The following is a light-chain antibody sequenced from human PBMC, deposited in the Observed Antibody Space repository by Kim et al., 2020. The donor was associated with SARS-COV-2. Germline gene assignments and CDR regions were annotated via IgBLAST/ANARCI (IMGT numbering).Light chain of an antibody. CDR1: QDIGNS. CDR3: QHYKSFPYI. J-gene: IGKJ2*01. CDR2: AAS. Sequence: DIQMTQSPSSLSASIGDRVTITCRSSQDIGNSLDWFQQQPGKAPKSLIHAASSLQSGVPSRFSGNGSGTDFTLTISSLQPEDFATYYCQHYKSFPYIFGQGTKVDIK. V-gene: IGKV1-16*01.